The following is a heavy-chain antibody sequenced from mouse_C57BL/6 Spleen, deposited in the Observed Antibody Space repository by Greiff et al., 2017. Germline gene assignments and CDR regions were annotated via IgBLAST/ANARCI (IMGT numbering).Heavy chain of an antibody. CDR3: ARNYYGPLDY. Sequence: VQLQQSGPGLVQPSQSLSITCTVSGFSLTSYGVHWVRQSPGKGLEWLGVIWSGGSTDYNAPFISRLSISKDNSKSEVFFKMNSLQADDTAIYYCARNYYGPLDYWGQGTTLTVSS. CDR2: IWSGGST. V-gene: IGHV2-2*01. J-gene: IGHJ2*01. CDR1: GFSLTSYG. D-gene: IGHD1-1*01.